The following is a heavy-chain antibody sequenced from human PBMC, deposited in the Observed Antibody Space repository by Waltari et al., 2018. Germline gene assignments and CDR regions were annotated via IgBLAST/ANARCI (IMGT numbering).Heavy chain of an antibody. Sequence: FTFSSYWMSWVRQAPGKGLEWVANIKQDGSEKYYVDSVKGRFTISRDNAKNSLYLQMNSLRAEDTAVYYCARDKGDRDYFDYWGQGTLVTVSS. D-gene: IGHD2-21*02. CDR3: ARDKGDRDYFDY. CDR1: FTFSSYW. J-gene: IGHJ4*02. CDR2: IKQDGSEK. V-gene: IGHV3-7*01.